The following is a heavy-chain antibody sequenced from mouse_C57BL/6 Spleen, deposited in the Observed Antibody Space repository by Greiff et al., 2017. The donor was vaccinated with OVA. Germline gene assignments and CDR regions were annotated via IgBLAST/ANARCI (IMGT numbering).Heavy chain of an antibody. CDR3: ARGGDGSSYAY. J-gene: IGHJ3*01. Sequence: VQRVESGAELAKPGASVKLSCKASGYTFTSYWMHWVKQRPGQGLEWIGYINPSSGYTKYNQKFKDKATLTADKSSSTAYMQLSSLTYEDSVVYYCARGGDGSSYAYWGQGTLVTVSA. V-gene: IGHV1-7*01. D-gene: IGHD1-1*01. CDR2: INPSSGYT. CDR1: GYTFTSYW.